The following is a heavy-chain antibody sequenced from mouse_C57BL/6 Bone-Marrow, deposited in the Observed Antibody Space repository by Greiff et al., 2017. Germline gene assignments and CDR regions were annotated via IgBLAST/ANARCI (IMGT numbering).Heavy chain of an antibody. CDR2: ISSGSSTI. J-gene: IGHJ1*03. D-gene: IGHD1-1*01. CDR1: GFTFSDYG. V-gene: IGHV5-17*01. Sequence: VQLQQSGGGLVKPGGSLKLSCAASGFTFSDYGMHWVRQAPEKGLEWVAYISSGSSTIYYADTVKGRFTISRDNAKNTLFLQMTSLRSEDTAMYYCASLYYGSSHWYFDVWGTGTTVTVSS. CDR3: ASLYYGSSHWYFDV.